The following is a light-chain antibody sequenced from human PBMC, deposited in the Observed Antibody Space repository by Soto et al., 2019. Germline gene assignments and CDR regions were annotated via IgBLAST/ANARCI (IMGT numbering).Light chain of an antibody. J-gene: IGLJ3*02. CDR2: DVS. V-gene: IGLV2-11*01. Sequence: QSALTQPRSVSGSPGQSVTISCTGTSSDVGTYNYVSWYQQHPGKAPKLMIYDVSQRPSGVPDRFSGSKSGNTAYLTISGLQADDEADYYCSSYTSSSTLDWVFGGGTKLTVL. CDR3: SSYTSSSTLDWV. CDR1: SSDVGTYNY.